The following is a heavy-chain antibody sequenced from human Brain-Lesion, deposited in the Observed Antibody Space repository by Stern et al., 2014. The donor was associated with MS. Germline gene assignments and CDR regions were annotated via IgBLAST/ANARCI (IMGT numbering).Heavy chain of an antibody. Sequence: QVQLVESVPGLVKPSQTLSLSCTVSGGSISSGGYYWSWIRQPAGKGLEWIGRIFNSGSTSYNPSLKSRVTISIDPSKTQFSLRLNSMTAADTAVYYCARGRVVPGFQYYATDVWGQGTTVIVSS. CDR1: GGSISSGGYY. D-gene: IGHD2-2*01. CDR3: ARGRVVPGFQYYATDV. J-gene: IGHJ6*02. V-gene: IGHV4-61*02. CDR2: IFNSGST.